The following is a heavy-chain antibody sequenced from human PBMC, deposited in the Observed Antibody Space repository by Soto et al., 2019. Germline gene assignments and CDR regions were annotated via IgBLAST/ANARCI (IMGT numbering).Heavy chain of an antibody. Sequence: QVQLQQWGAGLVKPSETLSLSCAVYGQSFSGHSWAWIRQPPGKGLEWLVGINESGSTYYNPSLQTRVTLSTDTSKNQFSLKPSSVSAADTAAYFCERGSGIVALPGELEDVKYDYWGQGTLVNVSS. CDR2: INESGST. CDR1: GQSFSGHS. D-gene: IGHD1-1*01. J-gene: IGHJ4*02. CDR3: ERGSGIVALPGELEDVKYDY. V-gene: IGHV4-34*01.